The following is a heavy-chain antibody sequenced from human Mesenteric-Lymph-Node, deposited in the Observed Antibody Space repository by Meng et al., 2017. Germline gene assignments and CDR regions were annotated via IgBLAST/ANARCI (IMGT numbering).Heavy chain of an antibody. CDR1: GGSVSSGSYY. D-gene: IGHD3-10*01. J-gene: IGHJ4*02. V-gene: IGHV4-61*01. Sequence: SETLSLTCTVSGGSVSSGSYYWSWIRQPPGKGLEWIGYIYYSGSTNYNPSLKSRVTISVDTSKNQFSLKLSSVTAADTAVYYCARGYYGSGSSIDYWGQGTLVTVSS. CDR3: ARGYYGSGSSIDY. CDR2: IYYSGST.